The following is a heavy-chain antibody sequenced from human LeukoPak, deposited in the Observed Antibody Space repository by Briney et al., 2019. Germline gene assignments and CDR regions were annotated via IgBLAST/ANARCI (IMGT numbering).Heavy chain of an antibody. V-gene: IGHV3-7*01. Sequence: PGGSLRLSCAASGFTFSTYWMSWVRQAAGKGREWVANIKGDGSEKNYVGSVKGRFTISRDNAKNSLYLQMNSLRAEDTAVYYCAKDSPFGGNWGQGTLVTVSS. CDR2: IKGDGSEK. J-gene: IGHJ4*02. CDR1: GFTFSTYW. CDR3: AKDSPFGGN. D-gene: IGHD1-26*01.